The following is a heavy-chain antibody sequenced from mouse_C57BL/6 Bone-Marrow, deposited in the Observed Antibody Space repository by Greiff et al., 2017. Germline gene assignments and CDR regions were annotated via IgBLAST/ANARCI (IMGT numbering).Heavy chain of an antibody. CDR1: GYSFTDSN. CDR2: FNPNYGTT. J-gene: IGHJ4*01. D-gene: IGHD2-4*01. V-gene: IGHV1-39*01. CDR3: ERGYDYDYAMDY. Sequence: VQLQQSGPELVKPGASVKISCKASGYSFTDSNMNWVKQSNGKCLEWIGVFNPNYGTTSYNQKFKGKATLTVDQSSSTAYMQLNSLTSEDSAVYYCERGYDYDYAMDYWGQGTSVTVCS.